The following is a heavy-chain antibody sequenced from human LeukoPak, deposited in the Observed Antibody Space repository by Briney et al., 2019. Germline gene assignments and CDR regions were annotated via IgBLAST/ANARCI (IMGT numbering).Heavy chain of an antibody. CDR2: IYSNGST. D-gene: IGHD3-22*01. Sequence: GGSLRLSCATSDFTVSSNYMSWVRQAPGKGLEWVSIIYSNGSTYYADSMKGRFAISRDNSKNTLYLQMNSLRAEDTAVYYCARFYSSGSFGAFDIWGQGTMVSVSS. V-gene: IGHV3-53*01. CDR3: ARFYSSGSFGAFDI. CDR1: DFTVSSNY. J-gene: IGHJ3*02.